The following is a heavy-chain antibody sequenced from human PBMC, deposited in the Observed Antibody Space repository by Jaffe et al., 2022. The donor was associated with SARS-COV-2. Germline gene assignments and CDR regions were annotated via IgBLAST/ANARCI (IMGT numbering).Heavy chain of an antibody. J-gene: IGHJ4*02. CDR1: GFTFSSYE. CDR3: ARSHGDFWSGYHALGY. Sequence: EVQLVESGGGLVQPGGSLRLSCAASGFTFSSYEMNWVRQAPGKGLEWVSYISSSGSTIYYADSVKGRFTISRDNAKNSLYLQMNSLRAEDTAVYYCARSHGDFWSGYHALGYWGQGTLVTVSS. CDR2: ISSSGSTI. D-gene: IGHD3-3*01. V-gene: IGHV3-48*03.